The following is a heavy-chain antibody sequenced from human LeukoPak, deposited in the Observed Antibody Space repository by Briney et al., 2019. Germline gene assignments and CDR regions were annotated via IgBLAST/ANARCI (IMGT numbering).Heavy chain of an antibody. CDR1: GFTFDDYA. CDR2: ISWDGGST. J-gene: IGHJ4*02. D-gene: IGHD2-2*02. Sequence: GGSLRLSCAASGFTFDDYAMHWVRQTPGKGLEWDSLISWDGGSTFYADSVKGRFTISRDNSKNSLYLQMNSLRTEDTALYYCARDRLRYCSSISCYIPIRWGQGTLVTVSS. CDR3: ARDRLRYCSSISCYIPIR. V-gene: IGHV3-43D*03.